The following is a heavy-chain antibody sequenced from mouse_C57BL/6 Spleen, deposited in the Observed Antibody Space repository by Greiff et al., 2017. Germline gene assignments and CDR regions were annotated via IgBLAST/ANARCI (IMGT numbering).Heavy chain of an antibody. CDR2: IHPNSGST. CDR1: GYTFTSYW. CDR3: AKEETYYYAMDY. Sequence: QVQLKQPGAELVKPGASVKLSCKASGYTFTSYWMHWVKQRPGQGLEWIGMIHPNSGSTNYNEKFKSKATLTVDKSSSTAYMQLSSLTSEDSAVYYCAKEETYYYAMDYWGQGTSVTVSS. V-gene: IGHV1-64*01. J-gene: IGHJ4*01.